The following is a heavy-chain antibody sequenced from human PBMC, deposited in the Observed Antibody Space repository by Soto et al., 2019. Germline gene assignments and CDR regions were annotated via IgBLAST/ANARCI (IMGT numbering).Heavy chain of an antibody. D-gene: IGHD2-2*01. J-gene: IGHJ5*02. V-gene: IGHV3-23*01. Sequence: EVQLLESGGGLVQPGGSLRLSCAASGFTFSSYAMSWVRQAPGKELEWVSAISGSGGSTYYADSVKGRFTISRDNSKNTLYLQMNSLRAEDTAVYYCAKPPTFIVVVPAAIPDWFDPWGQGTLVTVSS. CDR1: GFTFSSYA. CDR2: ISGSGGST. CDR3: AKPPTFIVVVPAAIPDWFDP.